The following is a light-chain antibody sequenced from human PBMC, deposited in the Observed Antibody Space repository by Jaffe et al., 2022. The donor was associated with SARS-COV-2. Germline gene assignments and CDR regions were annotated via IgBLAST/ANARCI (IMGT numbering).Light chain of an antibody. Sequence: QSVLTQPPSASGTPGQRVTISCSGSSSNIGSNTVNWYQQLPGTAPKLLIYSNNQRPSGVPDRFSGSKFGTSASLAISGLQSEDEADYYCAAWDDSLNGLFGGGTKLTVL. V-gene: IGLV1-44*01. J-gene: IGLJ2*01. CDR3: AAWDDSLNGL. CDR2: SNN. CDR1: SSNIGSNT.